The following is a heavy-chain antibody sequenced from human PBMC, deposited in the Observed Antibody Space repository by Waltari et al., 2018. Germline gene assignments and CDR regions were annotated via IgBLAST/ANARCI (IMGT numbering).Heavy chain of an antibody. J-gene: IGHJ4*02. CDR1: GYSISSGYY. D-gene: IGHD4-17*01. CDR3: ARQPTAVTTGQASWDY. Sequence: QVQLQESGPGLVKPSETLSLTCAVSGYSISSGYYWGWIRQPPGKGLEWIGSIYHGGSTYYNPSLKSRVTISVDTSKTQFALKLSSVTAADTAVYYCARQPTAVTTGQASWDYWGQGTLVTVSS. V-gene: IGHV4-38-2*01. CDR2: IYHGGST.